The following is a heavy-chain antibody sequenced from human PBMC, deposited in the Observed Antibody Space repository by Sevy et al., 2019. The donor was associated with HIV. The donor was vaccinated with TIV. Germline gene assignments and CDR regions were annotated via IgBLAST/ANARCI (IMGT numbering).Heavy chain of an antibody. CDR1: GFTFSSYG. Sequence: GGSLRLSCAASGFTFSSYGMHWVRQAPGKGLEWVAVIWYDGSNKYYADSVKGRFTISRDNSKNTLYLQMNSLRAEDTAVYYCAKGVGATTGYFDYWGQGTLVTVSS. CDR2: IWYDGSNK. CDR3: AKGVGATTGYFDY. V-gene: IGHV3-33*06. D-gene: IGHD1-26*01. J-gene: IGHJ4*02.